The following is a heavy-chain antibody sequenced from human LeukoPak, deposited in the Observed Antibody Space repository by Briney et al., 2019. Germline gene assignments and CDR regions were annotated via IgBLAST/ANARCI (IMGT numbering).Heavy chain of an antibody. CDR2: INGNGGNT. CDR1: GFIFNDHG. J-gene: IGHJ6*03. CDR3: ARGDFYYYMDV. V-gene: IGHV3-20*04. Sequence: PGGSLRLSCAASGFIFNDHGMSWVRQGPGKGLEWVSGINGNGGNTNYADSVKGRFTISRDNAKNSLYLQMNSLRAEDTALYYCARGDFYYYMDVWGKGTTVTVSS.